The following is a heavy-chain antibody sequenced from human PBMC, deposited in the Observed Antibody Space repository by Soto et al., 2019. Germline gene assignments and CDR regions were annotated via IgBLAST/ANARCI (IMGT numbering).Heavy chain of an antibody. Sequence: QLQLQESGPGLVKPSETLSLTCTVSGGSISRNNHYWGWIRQSPGKGLEWIGSIPFSGSTNYNPSLKSRVRMSMETSMSQFSLRMSSVTAADTAVFYCTRLGSSGWYQGSYFDYWGQGILVTVSS. V-gene: IGHV4-39*01. CDR1: GGSISRNNHY. J-gene: IGHJ4*02. D-gene: IGHD6-19*01. CDR3: TRLGSSGWYQGSYFDY. CDR2: IPFSGST.